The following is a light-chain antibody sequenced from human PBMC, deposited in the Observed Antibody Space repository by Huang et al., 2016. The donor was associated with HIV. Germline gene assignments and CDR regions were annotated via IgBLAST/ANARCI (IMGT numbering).Light chain of an antibody. CDR3: QQGYTTSWT. J-gene: IGKJ1*01. CDR2: ATD. CDR1: QSITTY. Sequence: DIQMTQSPSSLSASVGDRVTITCRASQSITTYLNWYQQKPGKAPTLRIYATDSLQSGVPSRFSGRGSGTEFTLTISSLQPDDFATYYCQQGYTTSWTFGPGTKVE. V-gene: IGKV1-39*01.